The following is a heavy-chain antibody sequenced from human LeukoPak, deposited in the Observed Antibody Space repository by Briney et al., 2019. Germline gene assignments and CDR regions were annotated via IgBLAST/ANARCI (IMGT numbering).Heavy chain of an antibody. CDR1: GYTFPNYY. D-gene: IGHD3-10*01. Sequence: ASVQVSCKASGYTFPNYYMHWVRQAPGQGLEWMGIINTNCGSTSYAQKFQGRGTMSTDTSTSTACMELRSLRSDDTAVYYCARTSVTMVRGVILTSSSRPNDYWGEGTLVTVSS. CDR2: INTNCGST. J-gene: IGHJ4*02. V-gene: IGHV1-46*01. CDR3: ARTSVTMVRGVILTSSSRPNDY.